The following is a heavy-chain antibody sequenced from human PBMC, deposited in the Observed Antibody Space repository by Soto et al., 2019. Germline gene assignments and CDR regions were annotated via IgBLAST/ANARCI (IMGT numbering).Heavy chain of an antibody. CDR1: RFRFSAYG. V-gene: IGHV3-30*18. D-gene: IGHD6-19*01. Sequence: QVKLVESGGAVVQSGRSLRLSCTASRFRFSAYGMHWVRQAPGKGLEWVALISDDGKTQFFTDSVEGRFTISRDNSRNTLYLQMNSLRPEDTAVYYCVKGGYKTGWPPLDHWGHGTRVTVSS. CDR3: VKGGYKTGWPPLDH. J-gene: IGHJ4*01. CDR2: ISDDGKTQ.